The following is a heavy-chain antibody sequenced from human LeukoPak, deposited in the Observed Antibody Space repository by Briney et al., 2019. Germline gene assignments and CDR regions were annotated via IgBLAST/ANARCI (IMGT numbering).Heavy chain of an antibody. J-gene: IGHJ4*02. CDR2: ISGSAGGT. V-gene: IGHV3-23*01. CDR3: TKDPLDY. Sequence: GGSLRLSCAASGFTFSSYAMSWVRQAPGKGLEWVSGISGSAGGTFYSDSVRGRFTISRDSPKNTLYLQMNSLRVEDTAVYYCTKDPLDYWGQGTLVTVSS. CDR1: GFTFSSYA.